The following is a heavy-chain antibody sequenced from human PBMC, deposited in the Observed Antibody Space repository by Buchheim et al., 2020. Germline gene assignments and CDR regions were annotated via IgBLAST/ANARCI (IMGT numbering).Heavy chain of an antibody. Sequence: EVQLVESGGGLVQPGGSLRLSCAASGFTFSNYWINWVRQAPGKGLEWVANIKEDGSEKYYVDSVKGRFTISRDNAKNSLYLQMNSLRAEDTAVYYCARSYCTFTSCTGANQFDYWGQGTL. V-gene: IGHV3-7*03. J-gene: IGHJ4*02. CDR1: GFTFSNYW. CDR3: ARSYCTFTSCTGANQFDY. CDR2: IKEDGSEK. D-gene: IGHD2-2*01.